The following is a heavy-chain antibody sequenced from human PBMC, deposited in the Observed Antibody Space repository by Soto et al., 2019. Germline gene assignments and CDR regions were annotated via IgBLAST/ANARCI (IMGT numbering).Heavy chain of an antibody. CDR1: GFTFSDYY. D-gene: IGHD3-9*01. CDR3: ARPRDKDYYYYYGMDV. CDR2: ISSSGSTI. V-gene: IGHV3-11*01. Sequence: QVQLVESGGGLVKPGGSLRLSCAASGFTFSDYYMSWIRQARGKALEWVSYISSSGSTIYYADSVKGRFIISSDNAKNSLYQQMNSLRAEDTAVYYCARPRDKDYYYYYGMDVWGQGTTVTVS. J-gene: IGHJ6*02.